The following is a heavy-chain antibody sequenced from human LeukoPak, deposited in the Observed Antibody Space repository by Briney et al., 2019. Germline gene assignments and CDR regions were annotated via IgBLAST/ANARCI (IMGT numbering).Heavy chain of an antibody. V-gene: IGHV3-23*01. CDR1: GFTFSSYA. CDR2: ISGSGGST. J-gene: IGHJ4*02. Sequence: SGGSLRLSCAASGFTFSSYAMSWVRQAPGKGLEWVSAISGSGGSTYYADSVKGRFTISRDNSKNTLYLQMNSLRAEDTAVYYCAKVIFQWLVSGAFPDYWGQGTLVTVSS. D-gene: IGHD6-19*01. CDR3: AKVIFQWLVSGAFPDY.